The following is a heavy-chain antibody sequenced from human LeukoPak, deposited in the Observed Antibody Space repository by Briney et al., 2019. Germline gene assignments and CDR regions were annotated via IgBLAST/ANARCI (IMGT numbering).Heavy chain of an antibody. CDR3: ARARMVTFFDD. J-gene: IGHJ4*02. D-gene: IGHD5-18*01. V-gene: IGHV4-59*01. CDR1: GGSFSNYF. Sequence: SETLSLTCSVSGGSFSNYFWSWIRQPPGKGLEWIGFIYYTGSTSFNPSLRGRVSISLDTSKHQFSLNLTSVTAADTAKYYCARARMVTFFDDWGPGTLVTVSS. CDR2: IYYTGST.